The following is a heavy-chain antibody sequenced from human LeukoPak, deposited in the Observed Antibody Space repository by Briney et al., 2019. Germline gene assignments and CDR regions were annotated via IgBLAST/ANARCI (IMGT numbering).Heavy chain of an antibody. D-gene: IGHD6-19*01. Sequence: ASVEVSCKASGYTFTGYYMHWVRQAPGQGLEWVGWINSNSGGTNYAQKFQGRVTMTRDTSITTAYMELSSLRSDDTAVYYCAKDAEYSSGYGMDVWGQGTTVTVSS. CDR2: INSNSGGT. V-gene: IGHV1-2*02. CDR3: AKDAEYSSGYGMDV. J-gene: IGHJ6*02. CDR1: GYTFTGYY.